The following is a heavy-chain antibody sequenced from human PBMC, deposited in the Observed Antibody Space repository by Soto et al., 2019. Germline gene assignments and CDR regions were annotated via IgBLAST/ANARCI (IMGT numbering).Heavy chain of an antibody. Sequence: QVQLVESGGGVAQPGTSLRVSCVGSGFTFRSYVIHWVRQAPGKGLEWVALTSYDGSDKYYGDSVRGRFTISRDNSRNTVDLQMDSLRLEDTAVYYCARWGTTGGLDVWGQGTLVSVSS. CDR1: GFTFRSYV. V-gene: IGHV3-30*19. CDR2: TSYDGSDK. J-gene: IGHJ1*01. CDR3: ARWGTTGGLDV. D-gene: IGHD3-16*01.